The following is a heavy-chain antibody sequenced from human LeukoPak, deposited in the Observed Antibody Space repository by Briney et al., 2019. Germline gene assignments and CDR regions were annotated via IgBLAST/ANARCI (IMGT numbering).Heavy chain of an antibody. Sequence: GGSLRLSCAASGFTFSSYGLHWVRQAPGKGLEWVAVISYDGSNKYYADSVKGRFTISRDNSKNTLYLQMNSLRAEDTAVYYCAKGRAWQWRDYYFDYWGQGTLVTVSS. CDR2: ISYDGSNK. V-gene: IGHV3-30*18. CDR3: AKGRAWQWRDYYFDY. CDR1: GFTFSSYG. J-gene: IGHJ4*02. D-gene: IGHD6-19*01.